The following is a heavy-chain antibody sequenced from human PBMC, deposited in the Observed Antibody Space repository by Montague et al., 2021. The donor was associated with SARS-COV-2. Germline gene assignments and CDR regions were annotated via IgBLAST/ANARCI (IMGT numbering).Heavy chain of an antibody. J-gene: IGHJ3*02. V-gene: IGHV4-31*03. D-gene: IGHD3-22*01. Sequence: TLSLTCTVSGGSISSGGYYWSWIRQHPGKGLEWIGYIYYSGSTYYNPSLKSRVTISVDTSKNQFSLKLSSVTAADTAVYYCARARITMIVVVDAFDIWGQGTMVTVSS. CDR1: GGSISSGGYY. CDR3: ARARITMIVVVDAFDI. CDR2: IYYSGST.